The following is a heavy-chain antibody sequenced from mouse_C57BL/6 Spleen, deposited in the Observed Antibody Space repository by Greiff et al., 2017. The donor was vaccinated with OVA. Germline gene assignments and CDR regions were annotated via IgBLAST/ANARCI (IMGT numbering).Heavy chain of an antibody. CDR2: IDPSDSYT. D-gene: IGHD1-1*01. V-gene: IGHV1-50*01. CDR1: GYTFTSYW. CDR3: ARGITTVVANYYAMDY. J-gene: IGHJ4*01. Sequence: VQLQQPGAELVKPGASVKLSCKASGYTFTSYWMQWVKQRPGQGLEWIGEIDPSDSYTNYHQKFKGKATLTVDTSSSTAYMQRSSLTSEDSAVYYCARGITTVVANYYAMDYWGQGTSVTVSS.